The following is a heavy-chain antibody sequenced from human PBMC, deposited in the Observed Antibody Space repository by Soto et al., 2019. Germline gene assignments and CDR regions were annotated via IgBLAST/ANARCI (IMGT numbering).Heavy chain of an antibody. D-gene: IGHD3-22*01. J-gene: IGHJ4*02. V-gene: IGHV5-10-1*01. CDR1: GYSFAGYW. CDR2: IDPSGSQT. CDR3: ARQIYDSDTGPNFQYYFDS. Sequence: REALKISCKGSGYSFAGYWITWVRQKPGKGLEWMGRIDPSGSQTYYSPSFRGHVTISATKSITTVFLQWSSLRASDTAMYYCARQIYDSDTGPNFQYYFDSWGRGTPVTVSS.